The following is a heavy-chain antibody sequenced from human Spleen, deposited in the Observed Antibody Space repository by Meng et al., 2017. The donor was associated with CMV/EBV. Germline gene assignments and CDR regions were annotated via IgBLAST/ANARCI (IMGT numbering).Heavy chain of an antibody. CDR3: ARSKSGEGITIFGVVTPDYYYYGMDV. CDR2: ISGYNDNT. Sequence: ASVKVSCKASGYTFSNYGISWVRQAPGQGLEWMGWISGYNDNTKYAQKVQGRVTMTTDTSTSTAYMELRSLTSDDTAVYYCARSKSGEGITIFGVVTPDYYYYGMDVWGQGTTVTVSS. CDR1: GYTFSNYG. D-gene: IGHD3-3*01. V-gene: IGHV1-18*01. J-gene: IGHJ6*02.